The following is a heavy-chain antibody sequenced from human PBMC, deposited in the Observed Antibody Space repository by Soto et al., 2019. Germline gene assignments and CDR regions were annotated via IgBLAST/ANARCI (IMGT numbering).Heavy chain of an antibody. D-gene: IGHD3-22*01. V-gene: IGHV3-72*01. CDR1: GFTFSDHY. J-gene: IGHJ4*02. Sequence: PGGSLRLSCAASGFTFSDHYMDWVRQAPGKGLEWVGRTRNKSNIYTTESAAFVKGIFTFSRVDSKTSLFLQMTSLKTEDTAVYYCPTAGGGYYYGYWGQGTLVTVSS. CDR3: PTAGGGYYYGY. CDR2: TRNKSNIYTT.